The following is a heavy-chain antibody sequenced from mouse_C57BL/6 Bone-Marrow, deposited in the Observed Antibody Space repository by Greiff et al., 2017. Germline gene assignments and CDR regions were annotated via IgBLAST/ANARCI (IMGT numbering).Heavy chain of an antibody. J-gene: IGHJ3*01. Sequence: QVQLQQSGAELARPGASVKLSCKASGYTFTSYGLSWVKQRTGQGLEWIGEIYPRSGNTYYNEKFKGKATLTADKSSSTAYMELRSLTSEDSAVYFCAIRQLRLPFAYWGQGTLVTVSA. CDR3: AIRQLRLPFAY. CDR2: IYPRSGNT. V-gene: IGHV1-81*01. CDR1: GYTFTSYG. D-gene: IGHD3-2*02.